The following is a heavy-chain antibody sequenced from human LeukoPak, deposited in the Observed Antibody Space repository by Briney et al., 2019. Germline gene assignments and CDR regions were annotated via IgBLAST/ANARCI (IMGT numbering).Heavy chain of an antibody. V-gene: IGHV3-23*01. Sequence: GGSLRLSCVVSGFTFRSFAMSWVRQAPGKGLEWVSTLSGSGDNTFYADSVKGRFTISRDNSKNALYLQMNSPRAEDTAVYYCAKAEDSSGYYYYFFDYWGQGTLVTVSS. D-gene: IGHD3-22*01. J-gene: IGHJ4*02. CDR1: GFTFRSFA. CDR3: AKAEDSSGYYYYFFDY. CDR2: LSGSGDNT.